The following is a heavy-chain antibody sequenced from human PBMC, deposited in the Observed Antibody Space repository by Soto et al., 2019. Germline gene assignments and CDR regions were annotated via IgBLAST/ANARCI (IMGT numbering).Heavy chain of an antibody. CDR2: IYTSGST. J-gene: IGHJ6*02. D-gene: IGHD2-2*01. Sequence: SETLSLTCTVSGGSISSYYWSWIRQPAGKGLEWIGRIYTSGSTNYNPSLKSRVTMSVDTSKNQFSLKLSSVTAADTAVYYCASNRLGYCSSTSCPGDVWGQGTTVTVSS. CDR3: ASNRLGYCSSTSCPGDV. CDR1: GGSISSYY. V-gene: IGHV4-4*07.